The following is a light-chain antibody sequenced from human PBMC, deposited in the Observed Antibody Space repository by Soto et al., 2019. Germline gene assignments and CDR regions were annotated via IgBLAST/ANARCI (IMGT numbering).Light chain of an antibody. CDR2: LGS. V-gene: IGKV2-28*01. J-gene: IGKJ1*01. CDR1: QSLLHSNGYNY. Sequence: DVVMTQSPLSLPVTPGEPASISCRSSQSLLHSNGYNYLDWYLQKPGQSPQLLIYLGSNRASGVPDRFSGSGSGTEFTLTIADLQPDDFGTYYCQQSLTMPITFGHGTKVDIK. CDR3: QQSLTMPIT.